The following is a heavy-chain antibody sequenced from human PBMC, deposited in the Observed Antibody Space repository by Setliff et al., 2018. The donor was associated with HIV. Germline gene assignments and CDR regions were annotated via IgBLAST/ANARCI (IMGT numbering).Heavy chain of an antibody. J-gene: IGHJ6*03. CDR3: VRGVQSPPHYSYYYMDV. CDR2: VIPILGVA. V-gene: IGHV1-69*02. CDR1: RSTFNSHT. Sequence: SVKVSCKASRSTFNSHTINWVRQAPGQGLDWMGRVIPILGVANYAQRFQGKVTITADKSTSTAYMELTSLRFDDTAMYYCVRGVQSPPHYSYYYMDVWGEGTMVTAP.